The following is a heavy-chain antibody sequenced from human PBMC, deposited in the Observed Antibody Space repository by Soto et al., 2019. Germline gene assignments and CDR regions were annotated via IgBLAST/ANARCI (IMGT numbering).Heavy chain of an antibody. V-gene: IGHV4-34*01. CDR2: INHSGST. Sequence: SGTLSLTCAVAGGSLSGYYWSWIRQPPGKGLEWIGEINHSGSTNYNPSLKSRVTISVDTSKNQFSLKLSSVTAADTAVYYCARGTRYYYDSSGYYTPSAEYFQHWGQGTLVTVS. J-gene: IGHJ1*01. CDR1: GGSLSGYY. CDR3: ARGTRYYYDSSGYYTPSAEYFQH. D-gene: IGHD3-22*01.